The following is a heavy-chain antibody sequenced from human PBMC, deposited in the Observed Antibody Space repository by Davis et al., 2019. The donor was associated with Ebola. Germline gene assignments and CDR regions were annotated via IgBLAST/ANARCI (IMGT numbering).Heavy chain of an antibody. J-gene: IGHJ3*02. CDR1: GYTLTELS. CDR2: FDPEDAEA. V-gene: IGHV1-24*01. D-gene: IGHD2-15*01. CDR3: AAGGVGGGFDI. Sequence: AASVKVSCKVSGYTLTELSIHWVRQAPGKGLEWMGSFDPEDAEAIYAQNFQDRVTMTEDTSTDTAYMELSSLRSEDTAVYYCAAGGVGGGFDIWGHGTMVTVSS.